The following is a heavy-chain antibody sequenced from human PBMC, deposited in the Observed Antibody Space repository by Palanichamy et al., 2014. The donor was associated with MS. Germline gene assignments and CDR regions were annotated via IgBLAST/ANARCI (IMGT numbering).Heavy chain of an antibody. CDR1: GGSISSSSYY. D-gene: IGHD3-22*01. CDR2: IYYSGST. J-gene: IGHJ4*02. CDR3: ARGPYYDSSGYYYAYDY. Sequence: QLQAAGVGPRTGRSLRRPLSLTCTVSGGSISSSSYYWGWIRQPPGKGLEWIGSIYYSGSTYHNPSLKSRVTISVDTSKNQFSLKLSSVTAADTAVYYCARGPYYDSSGYYYAYDYWGQGTLVTVSS. V-gene: IGHV4-39*01.